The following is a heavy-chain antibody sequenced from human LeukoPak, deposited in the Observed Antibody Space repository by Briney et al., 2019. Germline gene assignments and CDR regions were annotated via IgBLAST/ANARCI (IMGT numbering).Heavy chain of an antibody. V-gene: IGHV1-18*01. D-gene: IGHD3-22*01. CDR2: ISAYNGNT. J-gene: IGHJ3*02. CDR3: ARDSPDYYDSSGYYLDAFDI. Sequence: VASVKVSCKASGYTFTSYGISWVRQAPGQGLEWMGWISAYNGNTNYAQKLQGRVTMTTDTSTSTAYMELRSLRSDDTAVYYCARDSPDYYDSSGYYLDAFDIWGQGTMVTVSS. CDR1: GYTFTSYG.